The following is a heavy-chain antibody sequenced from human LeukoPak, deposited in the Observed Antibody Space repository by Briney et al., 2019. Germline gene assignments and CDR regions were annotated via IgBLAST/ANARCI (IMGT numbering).Heavy chain of an antibody. J-gene: IGHJ4*02. CDR3: AKENHGIVGATTLIDY. D-gene: IGHD1-26*01. Sequence: GGSLRLSCAASGFTFSSYAMSWVRQAPGKGLEWVSVISASGGNTYYADSVKGRFTISRDNSKNTLYLQMNSLRAEDTAVNYCAKENHGIVGATTLIDYWGQGTLVTVSS. CDR2: ISASGGNT. V-gene: IGHV3-23*01. CDR1: GFTFSSYA.